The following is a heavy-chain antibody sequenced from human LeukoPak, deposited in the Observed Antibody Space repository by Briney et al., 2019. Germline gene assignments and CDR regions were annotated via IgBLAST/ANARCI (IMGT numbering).Heavy chain of an antibody. CDR1: GDSINSYY. V-gene: IGHV4-59*01. CDR2: IYYSGST. J-gene: IGHJ4*02. D-gene: IGHD6-6*01. CDR3: ARGLIAAREYYFDN. Sequence: SETLSLTCTASGDSINSYYWSWIRQSPEKELEWIGYIYYSGSTYYNPSLKSRVTISVDTSKNQFSLKLSSVTAADTAVYYCARGLIAAREYYFDNWGQGTLVTVSS.